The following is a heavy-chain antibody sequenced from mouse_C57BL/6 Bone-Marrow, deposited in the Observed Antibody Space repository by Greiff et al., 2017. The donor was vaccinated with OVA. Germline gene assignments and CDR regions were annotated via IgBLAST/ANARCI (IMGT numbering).Heavy chain of an antibody. Sequence: EVKVVESGGGLVQPGGSMKLSCVASGFTFSNYWMNWVRQSPEKGLEWVAQIRLKSDNYATHYAESVKGSFTISRDDSKSSVYLQMNNLRAEDTGIYYCPLLWADWYFDVWGTGTTVTVSS. CDR2: IRLKSDNYAT. V-gene: IGHV6-3*01. J-gene: IGHJ1*03. CDR3: PLLWADWYFDV. CDR1: GFTFSNYW. D-gene: IGHD2-10*01.